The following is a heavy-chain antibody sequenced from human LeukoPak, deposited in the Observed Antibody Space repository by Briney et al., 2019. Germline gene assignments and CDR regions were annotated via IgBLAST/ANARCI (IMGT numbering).Heavy chain of an antibody. Sequence: SETLSLTCAAYGGSFSGYYWSWIRQPPGKGLEWIGEINHSGSTNYNPSLKSRVTISVDTSKDQCSLKLSSVTAADTAVYYCARRGPQGKYFDLWGRGTLVTVSS. CDR2: INHSGST. CDR1: GGSFSGYY. CDR3: ARRGPQGKYFDL. V-gene: IGHV4-34*01. J-gene: IGHJ2*01.